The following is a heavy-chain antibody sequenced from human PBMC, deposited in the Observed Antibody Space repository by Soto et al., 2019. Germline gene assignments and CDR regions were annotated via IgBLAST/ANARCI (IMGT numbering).Heavy chain of an antibody. CDR2: IIPILGIA. J-gene: IGHJ4*02. Sequence: GASVKVSCKASGGTFSSYTISWVRHAPGQGLEWMGRIIPILGIANYAQKFQGRVTITADKSTSTAYMELSSLRSEDTAVYYCARERYCSGGSCLYFDYWGQGTLVTVSS. V-gene: IGHV1-69*04. CDR1: GGTFSSYT. CDR3: ARERYCSGGSCLYFDY. D-gene: IGHD2-15*01.